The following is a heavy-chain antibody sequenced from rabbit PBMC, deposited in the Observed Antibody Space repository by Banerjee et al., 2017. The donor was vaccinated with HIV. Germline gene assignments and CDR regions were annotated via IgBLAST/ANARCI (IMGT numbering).Heavy chain of an antibody. D-gene: IGHD6-1*01. V-gene: IGHV1S40*01. CDR2: IYGGSSGVT. CDR1: GFDFSSNA. J-gene: IGHJ4*01. Sequence: QSLEESGGDLVQPEGSLTLTCKASGFDFSSNAMCWVRQAPGKGLEWIACIYGGSSGVTHYASWAKGRFTISKASSTTVTLEMTSLTAADTATYFCAREYVSNAGYGYATFNLWGQGTLVTV. CDR3: AREYVSNAGYGYATFNL.